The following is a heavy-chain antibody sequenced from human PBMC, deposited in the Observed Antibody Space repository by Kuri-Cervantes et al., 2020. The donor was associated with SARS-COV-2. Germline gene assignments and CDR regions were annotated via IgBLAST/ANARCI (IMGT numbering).Heavy chain of an antibody. J-gene: IGHJ6*03. CDR1: GYSFTSYW. CDR3: ARLKGYYYYYMDV. Sequence: GGSLRLSCKGSGYSFTSYWIGWVRQMPGKGLEWMGIIYPGDSDTRYSPSFQGQVTISADKSISTAYLQWSSLKASDTAMYYCARLKGYYYYYMDVWGKGTMVTVSS. CDR2: IYPGDSDT. V-gene: IGHV5-51*01.